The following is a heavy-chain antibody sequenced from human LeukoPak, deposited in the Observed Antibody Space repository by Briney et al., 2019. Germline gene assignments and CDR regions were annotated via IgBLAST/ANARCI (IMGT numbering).Heavy chain of an antibody. D-gene: IGHD3-22*01. CDR1: GGSISSGDYY. V-gene: IGHV4-30-4*01. CDR2: IYYSGST. Sequence: SETLSLTCTVSGGSISSGDYYWGWIRQPPGKGLEWIGYIYYSGSTYYNPSLKSRITISVGTSKNQFSLKLSSVTAADTAVYYCARVGGYSPYYYYGMDVWGQGTTVTVSS. CDR3: ARVGGYSPYYYYGMDV. J-gene: IGHJ6*02.